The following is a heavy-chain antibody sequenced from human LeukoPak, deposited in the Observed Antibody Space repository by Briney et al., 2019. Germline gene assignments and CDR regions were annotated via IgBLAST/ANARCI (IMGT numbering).Heavy chain of an antibody. CDR3: ARVCDSCDDFWEGPIDY. D-gene: IGHD3-3*01. CDR1: GGSISSGDYY. J-gene: IGHJ4*02. V-gene: IGHV4-30-4*01. CDR2: IYYSGST. Sequence: PSQTLSLTCTVSGGSISSGDYYWSWIRQPPGKGLEWIGYIYYSGSTYYNPSLKSRVTISVDTSKNQFSLKLSSATAADTAVYYCARVCDSCDDFWEGPIDYWGQGTLVTVSS.